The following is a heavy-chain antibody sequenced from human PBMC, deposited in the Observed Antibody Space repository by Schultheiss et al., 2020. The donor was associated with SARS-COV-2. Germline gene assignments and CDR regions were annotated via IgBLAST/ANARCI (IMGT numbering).Heavy chain of an antibody. CDR3: ASRYCSSTSCYFDY. J-gene: IGHJ4*02. D-gene: IGHD2-2*01. V-gene: IGHV4-30-2*01. CDR2: INHSGST. Sequence: LRLSCAVSGGSISSGGYSWSWIRQPPGKGLEWIGEINHSGSTNYNPSLKSRVTISVDTSKNQFSLKLSSVTAADTAVYYCASRYCSSTSCYFDYWGQGTLVTVSS. CDR1: GGSISSGGYS.